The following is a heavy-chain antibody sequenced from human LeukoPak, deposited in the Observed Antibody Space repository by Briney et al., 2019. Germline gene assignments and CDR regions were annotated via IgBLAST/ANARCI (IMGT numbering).Heavy chain of an antibody. Sequence: GGSLRLSCAASGFTFSSYAMSWVRQAPGKGLEWVSAISGSGGSTYYADSVEGRFTISRDNSKNTLYLQMNSLRAEDTAVYYCAKARTYYDILTGYFDYWGQGTLVTVSS. D-gene: IGHD3-9*01. J-gene: IGHJ4*02. CDR3: AKARTYYDILTGYFDY. CDR2: ISGSGGST. CDR1: GFTFSSYA. V-gene: IGHV3-23*01.